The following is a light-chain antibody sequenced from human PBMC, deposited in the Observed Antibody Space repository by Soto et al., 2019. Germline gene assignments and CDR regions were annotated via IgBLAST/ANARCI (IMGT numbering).Light chain of an antibody. CDR2: GAS. V-gene: IGKV3-15*01. J-gene: IGKJ1*01. CDR1: QSVSSN. CDR3: QQYNNWPPMA. Sequence: EIVMTQSLATLSVSPGERATLSCRASQSVSSNLVWYQQKPGQAPRLLIYGASTRATGIPARFSGSGSGTEFTLTISSLQSEDFAVYYCQQYNNWPPMAFGQGTKVEIK.